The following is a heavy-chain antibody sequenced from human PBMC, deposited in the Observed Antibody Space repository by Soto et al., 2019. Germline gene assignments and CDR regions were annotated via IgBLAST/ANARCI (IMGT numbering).Heavy chain of an antibody. CDR3: ARHVRYSSNPVGGRYY. CDR2: ISYSGST. V-gene: IGHV4-39*01. D-gene: IGHD2-8*01. Sequence: PSETLSLTCTVSGGSISTSSYYWGWIRQPPGKGLEWIGSISYSGSTYYNPSLKSRVTISVDTSKNQFSLNLSSVTAADTAVYYCARHVRYSSNPVGGRYYWGQGTLVTVSS. CDR1: GGSISTSSYY. J-gene: IGHJ4*02.